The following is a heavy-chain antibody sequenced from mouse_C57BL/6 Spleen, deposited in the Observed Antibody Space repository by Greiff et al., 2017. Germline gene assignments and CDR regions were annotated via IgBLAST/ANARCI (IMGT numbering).Heavy chain of an antibody. CDR1: GYTFTDYN. V-gene: IGHV1-18*01. D-gene: IGHD1-1*01. CDR2: INPNNGGT. Sequence: EVKLLESGPELVKPGASVKIPCKASGYTFTDYNMDWVKQSHGKSLEWIGDINPNNGGTIYNQKFKGKATLTVDKSSSTAYMELRSLTSEDTAVYYCARSTTVVAEDAMDYWGQGTSVTVSS. J-gene: IGHJ4*01. CDR3: ARSTTVVAEDAMDY.